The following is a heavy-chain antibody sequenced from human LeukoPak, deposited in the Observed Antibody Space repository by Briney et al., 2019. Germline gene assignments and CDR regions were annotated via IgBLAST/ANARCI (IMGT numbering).Heavy chain of an antibody. J-gene: IGHJ4*02. V-gene: IGHV1-2*02. D-gene: IGHD5-18*01. CDR2: INPNSGGT. Sequence: ASVKVSCKASGYTFTGYYMHWVRQAPGQGLEWMGWINPNSGGTNYAQKFQGRVTMTRDTSISTAYMELSRLRSDDTAVYYCARVQLWQHPFDYWGRGTLVTVSS. CDR1: GYTFTGYY. CDR3: ARVQLWQHPFDY.